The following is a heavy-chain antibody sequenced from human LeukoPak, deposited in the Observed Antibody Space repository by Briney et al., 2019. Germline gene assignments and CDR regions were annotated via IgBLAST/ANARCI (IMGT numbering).Heavy chain of an antibody. CDR1: GGSISSYY. D-gene: IGHD4-23*01. CDR2: IYYSGST. J-gene: IGHJ4*02. CDR3: ARESENGGNVDY. Sequence: SETLSLTCTVSGGSISSYYWSWIRQPPGKGLEWIGYIYYSGSTNYNPSLKSRVTISVDTSKNQFSLKLSSVTAADTAVYYCARESENGGNVDYWGQGTLVTVSS. V-gene: IGHV4-59*01.